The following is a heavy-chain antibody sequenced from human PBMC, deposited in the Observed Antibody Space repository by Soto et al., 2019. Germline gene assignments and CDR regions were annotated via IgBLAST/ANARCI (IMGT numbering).Heavy chain of an antibody. CDR3: ARSGYGGGSIRYFDWLSYYYYMDV. V-gene: IGHV4-39*01. J-gene: IGHJ6*03. D-gene: IGHD3-9*01. CDR2: IYYSGST. Sequence: PSETLSLTCTVSGGSISSSSYYWGWIRQPPGKGLEWIGSIYYSGSTYYNPSLKSRVTISVDTSKNQFSLKLSSVTAADTAVYYCARSGYGGGSIRYFDWLSYYYYMDVWGKGTTVTVSS. CDR1: GGSISSSSYY.